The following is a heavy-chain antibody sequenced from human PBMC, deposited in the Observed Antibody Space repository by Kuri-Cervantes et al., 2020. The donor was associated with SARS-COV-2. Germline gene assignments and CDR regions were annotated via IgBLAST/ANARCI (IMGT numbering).Heavy chain of an antibody. Sequence: SQTLSLTCAVYGGSFRGYYWSWIRQPPGKGLEWIGEINHSGSTNYNPSPKSRVTISVHTSKNQFSQKLSSVTAADTAVYYFVKGGAHITDSGVVIANWFAPWGQGTLVTCYS. J-gene: IGHJ5*02. D-gene: IGHD3-3*01. CDR1: GGSFRGYY. CDR3: VKGGAHITDSGVVIANWFAP. V-gene: IGHV4-34*01. CDR2: INHSGST.